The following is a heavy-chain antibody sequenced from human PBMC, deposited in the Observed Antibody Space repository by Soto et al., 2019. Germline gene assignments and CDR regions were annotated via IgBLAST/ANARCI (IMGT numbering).Heavy chain of an antibody. CDR1: GGSISSGGYY. D-gene: IGHD2-15*01. Sequence: QVQLQESGPGLVKPSQTLSLTCTVSGGSISSGGYYWIWIRQHRGKGLEWIAYIYYSGRTYYNPYLLRRVTISVETPKNQFALKRSSVTAADTAVYYCARRGYCSGGSCYRGWCDSWGQGTLVTVSS. J-gene: IGHJ5*01. CDR2: IYYSGRT. CDR3: ARRGYCSGGSCYRGWCDS. V-gene: IGHV4-31*03.